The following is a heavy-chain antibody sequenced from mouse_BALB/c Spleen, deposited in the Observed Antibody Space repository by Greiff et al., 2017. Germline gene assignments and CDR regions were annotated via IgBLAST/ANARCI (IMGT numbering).Heavy chain of an antibody. CDR3: ARDRTEFAY. CDR2: IYPGSGST. J-gene: IGHJ3*01. D-gene: IGHD3-3*01. Sequence: QVQLKQSGAELVRPGSSVKISCKASGYAFSSYWMNWVKQRTGQGLEWIGEIYPGSGSTYYNEKFKGKATLTADKSSNTAYMQLSSLTSEDSAVYFCARDRTEFAYWGQGTLVTVSA. V-gene: IGHV1-80*01. CDR1: GYAFSSYW.